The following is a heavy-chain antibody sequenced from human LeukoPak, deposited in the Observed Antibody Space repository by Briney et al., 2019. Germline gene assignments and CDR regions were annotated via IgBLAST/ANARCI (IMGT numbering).Heavy chain of an antibody. CDR2: ISPSGGST. J-gene: IGHJ5*02. CDR1: GYTFTSYG. Sequence: ASVKVSCKASGYTFTSYGISWVRQAPGQGLEWMGVISPSGGSTTYAQKFQGRVPLARDMSTSTDYLELSSLRSEDTAVYYCARDNSVGDYAWWFDPWGQGTLVTVSS. V-gene: IGHV1-46*01. CDR3: ARDNSVGDYAWWFDP. D-gene: IGHD1-26*01.